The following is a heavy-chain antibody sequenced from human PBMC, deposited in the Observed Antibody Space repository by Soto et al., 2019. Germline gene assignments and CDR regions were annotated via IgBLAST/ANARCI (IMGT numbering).Heavy chain of an antibody. D-gene: IGHD3-10*01. CDR1: GGSISSGTYY. J-gene: IGHJ6*02. Sequence: QVQLQESGPGLVEPSQTLSLTCTVSGGSISSGTYYWSWIRQHPGKGLEWIGYIYYSGSTYYNPSLKSRVTTSIDTSKKQFSLKLSSVTAADTGVYSCARATKYDYGSGSHHVWGQGTTVTVSS. V-gene: IGHV4-31*03. CDR2: IYYSGST. CDR3: ARATKYDYGSGSHHV.